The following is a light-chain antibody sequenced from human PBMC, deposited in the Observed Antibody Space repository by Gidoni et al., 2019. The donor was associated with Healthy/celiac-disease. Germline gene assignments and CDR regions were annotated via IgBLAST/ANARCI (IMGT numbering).Light chain of an antibody. V-gene: IGKV1-39*01. Sequence: DIQMTQSPSSLSASVADRVTITCRASQSISSYINWYQQKPGKAPKLLIYAASSLQSGVPSRFSGSGSGTDFTLTISSLQAEDLATYYCQQSNSTGTFXXXTKVEIK. CDR1: QSISSY. CDR2: AAS. CDR3: QQSNSTGT. J-gene: IGKJ1*01.